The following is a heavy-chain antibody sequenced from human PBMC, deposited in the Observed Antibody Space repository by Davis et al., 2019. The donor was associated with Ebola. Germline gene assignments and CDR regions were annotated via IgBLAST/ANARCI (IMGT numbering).Heavy chain of an antibody. CDR3: ARDRVPAAIDY. J-gene: IGHJ4*02. D-gene: IGHD2-2*01. V-gene: IGHV1-46*01. CDR1: GYTFTNYY. Sequence: ASVKVSCKASGYTFTNYYMHWVRQAPGQGLEWMGMINPNDGRTIYAQKFQGRVTVTRDTSTTTVYMDLSSLRSEDTAVYYCARDRVPAAIDYWGQGTLVTVSS. CDR2: INPNDGRT.